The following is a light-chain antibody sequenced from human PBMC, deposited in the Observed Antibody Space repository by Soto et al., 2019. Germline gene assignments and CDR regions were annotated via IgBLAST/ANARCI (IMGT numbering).Light chain of an antibody. V-gene: IGLV1-40*01. Sequence: QSVLTQPPSVSGAPGQRVTISCTGSSSNIGAGYDVPWYQQLPGTAPKLLIYGNSNRPSGVPDRFSGSKSGTSASLAITGLQAEDEADYDCQSYDSSLSGSRVFGTGTKLTVL. CDR1: SSNIGAGYD. CDR3: QSYDSSLSGSRV. J-gene: IGLJ1*01. CDR2: GNS.